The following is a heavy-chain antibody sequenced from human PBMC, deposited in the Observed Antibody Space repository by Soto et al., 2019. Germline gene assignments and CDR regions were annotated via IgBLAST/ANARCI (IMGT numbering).Heavy chain of an antibody. CDR3: AKHYSSGQYYFDY. Sequence: ASVKVSCKASVYPFTKYAMHCGRRSPGQRLEWMGWINAGNGNTKYSQKFQGRVTITRDTSASTAYMELSSLRSEDTAVYYCAKHYSSGQYYFDYWGQGTLVTVSS. CDR2: INAGNGNT. D-gene: IGHD6-19*01. V-gene: IGHV1-3*01. J-gene: IGHJ4*02. CDR1: VYPFTKYA.